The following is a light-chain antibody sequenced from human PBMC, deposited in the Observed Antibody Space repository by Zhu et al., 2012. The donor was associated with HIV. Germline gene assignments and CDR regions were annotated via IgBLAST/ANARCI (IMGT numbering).Light chain of an antibody. CDR1: QSISTD. CDR2: GAS. CDR3: QQYNSWPWT. V-gene: IGKV3-15*01. Sequence: RVMTQFPATLSASPGERATLSCRASQSISTDLAWYQQRPGQPPRLLIYGASTRATDIPDRFSGSGSATEFTLTISSLHSEDFAVYHCQQYNSWPWTFGQGTKVDIK. J-gene: IGKJ1*01.